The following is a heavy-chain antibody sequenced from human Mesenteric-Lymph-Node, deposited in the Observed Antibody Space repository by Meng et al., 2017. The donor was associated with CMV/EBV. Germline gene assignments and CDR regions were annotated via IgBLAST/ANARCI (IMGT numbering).Heavy chain of an antibody. CDR1: GFTFTNYW. D-gene: IGHD7-27*01. J-gene: IGHJ4*02. CDR2: IKQDGSEK. Sequence: GESLKISCAASGFTFTNYWMSWVRQAPGKGLEWVANIKQDGSEKYYVDSVKGRFTISRDNAKNSLYLQMNSLRAEDTAMYYCARGHWGLTFWGQGTLVTVSS. V-gene: IGHV3-7*03. CDR3: ARGHWGLTF.